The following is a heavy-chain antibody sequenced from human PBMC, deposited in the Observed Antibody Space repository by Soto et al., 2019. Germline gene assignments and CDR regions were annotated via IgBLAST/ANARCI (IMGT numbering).Heavy chain of an antibody. J-gene: IGHJ5*02. D-gene: IGHD7-27*01. V-gene: IGHV4-39*01. CDR1: GGSISISDYF. Sequence: SETLSLTCTVSGGSISISDYFWGWICQPPGKALEWIASIYHSGSNYSNPSLNSRVTMSVDTSDTQFALTLYSVTAADTAVYYCARDSGWCDPWGQGTLVT. CDR3: ARDSGWCDP. CDR2: IYHSGSN.